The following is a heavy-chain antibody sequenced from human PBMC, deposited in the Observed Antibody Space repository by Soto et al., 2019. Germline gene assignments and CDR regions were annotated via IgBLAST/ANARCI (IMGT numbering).Heavy chain of an antibody. Sequence: SETLSLTCTVSGGSISSSSYYWGWIRQPPGKGLEWIGSIYYSGSTYYNPSLKSRVTISVDTSKNQFSLKLSSVTAADTAVYYCARCITIFGVAVYGMDVWGQGTTVTVSS. CDR3: ARCITIFGVAVYGMDV. CDR1: GGSISSSSYY. J-gene: IGHJ6*02. V-gene: IGHV4-39*01. CDR2: IYYSGST. D-gene: IGHD3-3*01.